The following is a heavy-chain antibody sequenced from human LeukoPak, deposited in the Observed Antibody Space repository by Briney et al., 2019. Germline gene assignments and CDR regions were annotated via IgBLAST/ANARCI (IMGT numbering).Heavy chain of an antibody. CDR3: VATSGSSTN. Sequence: GGSLRLSCVASGSTFSNYTMHWVRQAPGKGLEWVAVVSYGGSIKYYADSVKSRLTISRDNSENTLYLQMNSLRAEDTAVYYCVATSGSSTNWGQGALVTVSS. CDR1: GSTFSNYT. CDR2: VSYGGSIK. J-gene: IGHJ4*02. D-gene: IGHD2-2*01. V-gene: IGHV3-30-3*01.